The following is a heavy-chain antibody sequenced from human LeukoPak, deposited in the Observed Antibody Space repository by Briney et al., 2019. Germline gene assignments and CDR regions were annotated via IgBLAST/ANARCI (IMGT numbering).Heavy chain of an antibody. CDR2: IYFDGSNK. Sequence: GGSLRLSCAASGFTFRSYGMHWVRQAPGKGLEWVALIYFDGSNKYYADSVKGRFTISRDNSKNTLYLQMNSLRAEDTAVYYCAKKKGPRGDGDPIDYWGQGTLVTVSS. CDR3: AKKKGPRGDGDPIDY. D-gene: IGHD4-17*01. V-gene: IGHV3-33*06. J-gene: IGHJ4*02. CDR1: GFTFRSYG.